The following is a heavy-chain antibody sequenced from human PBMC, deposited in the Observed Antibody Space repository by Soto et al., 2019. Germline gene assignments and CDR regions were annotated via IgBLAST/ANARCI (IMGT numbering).Heavy chain of an antibody. Sequence: ASVKVSCKASGGSFSSYAISWVRQAPGQGLEWMGGIIPIFGTANYAQKFQGRVTMTTDDSISTAYMELSSLRSEDTAVYYCARVDRITIFGVVIERSYYYYMDVWGKGTTVTVSS. CDR1: GGSFSSYA. V-gene: IGHV1-69*05. J-gene: IGHJ6*03. D-gene: IGHD3-3*01. CDR2: IIPIFGTA. CDR3: ARVDRITIFGVVIERSYYYYMDV.